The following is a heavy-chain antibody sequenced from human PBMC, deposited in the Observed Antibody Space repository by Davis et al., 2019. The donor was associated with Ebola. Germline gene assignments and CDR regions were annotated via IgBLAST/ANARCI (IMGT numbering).Heavy chain of an antibody. Sequence: GESLKISCVASGFTFSDYYMHWIRQAPGQGLEWVSYISISGSDEHYADSVKGRFPISRDNAKNSLYLQMNSLRAEDTAVYYCAKDWGDGYNLGLGGYWGQGTLVTVSS. J-gene: IGHJ4*02. D-gene: IGHD5-24*01. CDR3: AKDWGDGYNLGLGGY. CDR2: ISISGSDE. V-gene: IGHV3-11*05. CDR1: GFTFSDYY.